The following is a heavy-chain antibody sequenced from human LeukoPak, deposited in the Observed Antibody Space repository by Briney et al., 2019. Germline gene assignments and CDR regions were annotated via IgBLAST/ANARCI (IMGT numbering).Heavy chain of an antibody. V-gene: IGHV4-39*07. CDR2: INHSGST. CDR3: ARGPDPAYSSSWYI. J-gene: IGHJ3*02. CDR1: GGSISSSSYY. D-gene: IGHD6-13*01. Sequence: PSETLSLTRTVSGGSISSSSYYWGWIRQPPGKGLEWIGEINHSGSTNYNPSLKSRVTISVDTTKNQFSLKLSSVTAADTAVYYCARGPDPAYSSSWYIWGQGTMVTVSS.